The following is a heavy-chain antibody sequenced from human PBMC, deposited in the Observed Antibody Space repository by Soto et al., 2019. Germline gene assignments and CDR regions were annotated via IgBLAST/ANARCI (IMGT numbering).Heavy chain of an antibody. CDR2: ISSSSSYT. J-gene: IGHJ4*02. Sequence: SLRLSCAAPGFTFSDYYMSWIRQAPGKGPEWVSYISSSSSYTNYADSVKGRFTISRDNAKNSLYLQMNSLRAEDTAVYYCASELRYFDWPLPSSDYWGQGTLVTVSS. V-gene: IGHV3-11*05. D-gene: IGHD3-9*01. CDR1: GFTFSDYY. CDR3: ASELRYFDWPLPSSDY.